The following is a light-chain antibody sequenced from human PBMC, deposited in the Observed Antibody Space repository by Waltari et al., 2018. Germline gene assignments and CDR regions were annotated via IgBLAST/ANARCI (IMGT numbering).Light chain of an antibody. CDR2: QGD. CDR3: QAWDTDTVI. J-gene: IGLJ2*01. Sequence: SYEVTQSPSVSVSPGQTAAITCSGDKLGEKYVCWYQQKPGQSPRLVLYQGDKRPSGIPERFSGSNSGNTATLVISGTQAMDEADYYCQAWDTDTVIFGGGTKLTVL. CDR1: KLGEKY. V-gene: IGLV3-1*01.